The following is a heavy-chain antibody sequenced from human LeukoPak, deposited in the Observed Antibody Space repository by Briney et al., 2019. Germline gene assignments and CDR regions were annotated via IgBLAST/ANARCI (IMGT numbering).Heavy chain of an antibody. D-gene: IGHD3-3*01. CDR1: GFTVSSYA. Sequence: GGSLRLACPAAGFTVSSYAMSWVRQAPGEGLEWVSSISGSVGSTYYADSVKGRFTISRDNSKNTLYLQMTRLRAEDTAVYSCAKETYSDFWSGYFAYVSWGPGTLVTVSS. V-gene: IGHV3-23*01. CDR2: ISGSVGST. J-gene: IGHJ5*02. CDR3: AKETYSDFWSGYFAYVS.